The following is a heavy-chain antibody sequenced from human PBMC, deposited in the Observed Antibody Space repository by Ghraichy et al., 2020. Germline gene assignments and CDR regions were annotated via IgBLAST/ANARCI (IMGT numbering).Heavy chain of an antibody. CDR3: ARLSCPAAAGTGVFDY. D-gene: IGHD6-13*01. J-gene: IGHJ4*02. CDR2: IYYSGST. CDR1: GGSISTSSYY. Sequence: SQTLSLTCTVSGGSISTSSYYWGWIRQPPGKGLEWIGSIYYSGSTYYNPSLKSRVTISVDTSKNQFSLKLSSVTAADTAVYYCARLSCPAAAGTGVFDYWGQGTLVTVSS. V-gene: IGHV4-39*07.